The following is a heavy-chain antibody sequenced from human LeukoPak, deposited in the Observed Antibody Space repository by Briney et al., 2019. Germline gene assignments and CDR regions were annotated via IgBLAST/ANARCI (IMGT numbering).Heavy chain of an antibody. V-gene: IGHV4-30-2*01. CDR1: GGSISSGGYS. CDR3: ARVVTIPHDAFDI. CDR2: IYHSGST. J-gene: IGHJ3*02. Sequence: SSETLSLTCAVSGGSISSGGYSWSWIRQPPGKGLEWIGYIYHSGSTYYNPSLKSRVTISVDRSKNQFSLKPSSVTAADTAVYYCARVVTIPHDAFDIWGQGTMVTVSS. D-gene: IGHD2-21*02.